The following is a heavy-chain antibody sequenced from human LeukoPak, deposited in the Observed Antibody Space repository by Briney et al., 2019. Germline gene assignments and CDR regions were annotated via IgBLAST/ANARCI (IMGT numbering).Heavy chain of an antibody. CDR3: ARDLYYGSGGYYFDY. V-gene: IGHV3-66*01. J-gene: IGHJ4*02. D-gene: IGHD3-10*01. CDR2: LQSGGTT. CDR1: GVTGSSNY. Sequence: GGSLRLSCAASGVTGSSNYMSWVRHAPGKGLEWVSVLQSGGTTRYADSVKGRFTISRDISKNTLYLQMNSLRVEDTAVYYCARDLYYGSGGYYFDYWGQGTLVTVSS.